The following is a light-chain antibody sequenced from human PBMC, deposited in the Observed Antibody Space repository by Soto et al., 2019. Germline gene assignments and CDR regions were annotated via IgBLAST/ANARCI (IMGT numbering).Light chain of an antibody. V-gene: IGLV2-14*01. Sequence: QSVLTQPASVSGSPGQSITISCTGTSSDVGGYNYVSWYQQHPGKAPKLWIYDVSNRPSGGCNRFSGSKSGNTASLTSSGLKAEDEADYYCSSYTSSSTLVFGGGTKVTVL. CDR2: DVS. CDR3: SSYTSSSTLV. J-gene: IGLJ2*01. CDR1: SSDVGGYNY.